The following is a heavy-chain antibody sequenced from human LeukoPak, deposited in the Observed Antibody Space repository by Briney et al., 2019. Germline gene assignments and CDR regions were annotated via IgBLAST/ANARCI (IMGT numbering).Heavy chain of an antibody. CDR3: ASQYTSSRIFDD. CDR1: GFTFSSYA. CDR2: ISGSGGSA. V-gene: IGHV3-23*01. J-gene: IGHJ4*02. D-gene: IGHD6-13*01. Sequence: GGSLRLSCAASGFTFSSYAMSWVRQAPGKGLEWISGISGSGGSAYYADSVKGRFTVSRDNAKNSLYLQMNSLRAEDTAVYFCASQYTSSRIFDDWGQGTLVTVSS.